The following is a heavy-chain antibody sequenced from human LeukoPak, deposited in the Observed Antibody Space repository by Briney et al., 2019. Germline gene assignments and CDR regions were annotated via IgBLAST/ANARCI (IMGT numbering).Heavy chain of an antibody. CDR3: ARDGAYGDYETFDY. CDR1: GYTFTSYA. CDR2: INAGNGNT. V-gene: IGHV1-3*03. D-gene: IGHD4-17*01. J-gene: IGHJ4*02. Sequence: GASVKVSCKASGYTFTSYAMHWVRQAPGQRLEWMGWINAGNGNTKYSQEFQGRVTITRDTSASTAYMELSSLRSEDMAVYYCARDGAYGDYETFDYWGQGTLVTASS.